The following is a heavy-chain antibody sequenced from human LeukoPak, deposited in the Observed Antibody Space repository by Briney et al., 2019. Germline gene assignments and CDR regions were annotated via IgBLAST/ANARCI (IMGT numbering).Heavy chain of an antibody. CDR2: ISSSGSTI. J-gene: IGHJ5*02. V-gene: IGHV3-48*03. Sequence: PGGSLRLSCAASGFTFSSYEMNWVRQAPGKGLEWVSYISSSGSTIYYADSVKGRFTISRDNAKNSLYLQMNSLRAEDTAVYYCTSLTITIFGVAPRDWFGPWGQGTLVTVSS. CDR3: TSLTITIFGVAPRDWFGP. CDR1: GFTFSSYE. D-gene: IGHD3-3*01.